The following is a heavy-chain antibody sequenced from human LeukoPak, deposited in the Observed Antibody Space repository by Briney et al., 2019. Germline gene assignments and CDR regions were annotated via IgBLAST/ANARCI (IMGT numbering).Heavy chain of an antibody. D-gene: IGHD3-22*01. CDR1: GASVSSYY. V-gene: IGHV4-59*02. CDR2: SSFGGST. CDR3: ARDTRSYDKSAYYHFDY. J-gene: IGHJ4*02. Sequence: SETLSLTCTVSGASVSSYYWNWIRQTPGKGLEWIGSSSFGGSTNYKPSLKTRVTLSLDTSVKQFSLKLTSVTPADTAVYYCARDTRSYDKSAYYHFDYWGQGIPVTVSS.